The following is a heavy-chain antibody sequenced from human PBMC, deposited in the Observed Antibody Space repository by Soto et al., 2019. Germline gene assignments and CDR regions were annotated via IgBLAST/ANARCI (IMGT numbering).Heavy chain of an antibody. CDR2: TSNDGSNQ. CDR3: EKMIIWVRGVLGGNVGHHYGMAF. Sequence: GGSLRLSCAVSGITFSRYGMHWVRQAPGKGLEWVAITSNDGSNQYYADSVKGRFTISRDNSKSTLYLQMNSLRGDDTAVYYYEKMIIWVRGVLGGNVGHHYGMAFCGHGSPVTVS. V-gene: IGHV3-30*18. D-gene: IGHD3-10*01. J-gene: IGHJ6*02. CDR1: GITFSRYG.